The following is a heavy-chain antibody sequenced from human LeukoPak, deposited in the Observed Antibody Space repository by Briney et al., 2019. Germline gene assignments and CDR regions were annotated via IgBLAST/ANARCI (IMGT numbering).Heavy chain of an antibody. CDR3: ARAPKIQLWLRIVDYYGMDV. Sequence: GGSLRVSCAASGFTFNSYSMNWVRQAPGKGLEWVSSISSSRSYIYYADSVKGRFTISRDNAKNSLYLQMNSLRAEDTAVYYCARAPKIQLWLRIVDYYGMDVWGQGTTVTVSS. V-gene: IGHV3-21*04. D-gene: IGHD5-18*01. CDR2: ISSSRSYI. CDR1: GFTFNSYS. J-gene: IGHJ6*02.